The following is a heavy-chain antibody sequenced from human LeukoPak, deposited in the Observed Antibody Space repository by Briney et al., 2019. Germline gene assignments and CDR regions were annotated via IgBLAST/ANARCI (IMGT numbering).Heavy chain of an antibody. CDR2: IYYSGST. J-gene: IGHJ3*02. CDR1: GGSISSGGYY. D-gene: IGHD6-13*01. Sequence: SQTLSLTCTVSGGSISSGGYYWSWIRQHPGKGLEWIGYIYYSGSTYYNPSLKSRVTISVDTSKNQFSLKLSSVTAADTAVYYCARGPRIAAAGTGYAFDIWGQGTMVTVSS. V-gene: IGHV4-31*03. CDR3: ARGPRIAAAGTGYAFDI.